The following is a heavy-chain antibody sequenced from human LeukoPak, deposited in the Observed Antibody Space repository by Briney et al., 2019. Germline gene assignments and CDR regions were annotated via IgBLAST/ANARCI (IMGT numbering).Heavy chain of an antibody. D-gene: IGHD3-9*01. V-gene: IGHV1-18*01. J-gene: IGHJ4*02. CDR2: ISAYNGNT. Sequence: SGKVSCKASGYTFTSYGISWVRQAPGQGLEWMGWISAYNGNTNYAQKLQGRVTMTTDTSTSTAYMELRSLRSDDTAVYYCARSGNILTGYYKARFDYWGQGTLVTVSS. CDR3: ARSGNILTGYYKARFDY. CDR1: GYTFTSYG.